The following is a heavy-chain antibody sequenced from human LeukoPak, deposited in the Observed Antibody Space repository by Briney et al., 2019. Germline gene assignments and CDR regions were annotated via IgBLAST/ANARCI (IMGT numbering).Heavy chain of an antibody. J-gene: IGHJ3*02. CDR3: ARHLGDADAFDI. Sequence: SETLSLTCTVSGGSISSYYWSWIRQPPGKGLEWIGYIYYSESTNYNPSLKSRVTISVDTSKNQFSLKLSSVTAADTAVYYCARHLGDADAFDIWGQGTMVTVSS. D-gene: IGHD3-16*01. CDR2: IYYSEST. CDR1: GGSISSYY. V-gene: IGHV4-59*08.